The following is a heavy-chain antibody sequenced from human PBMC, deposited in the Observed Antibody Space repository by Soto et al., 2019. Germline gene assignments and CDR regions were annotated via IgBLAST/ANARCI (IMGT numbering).Heavy chain of an antibody. D-gene: IGHD3-3*01. CDR1: GFTFSNAW. CDR2: IKSKSDGGTT. J-gene: IGHJ4*02. V-gene: IGHV3-15*01. Sequence: PGGSLRLSCAASGFTFSNAWMSWVRQAPGKGLEWVGRIKSKSDGGTTDYAAPGRGRFTSSRDDSKNTLYLQMNSLKTEDTDVYYCTTGITIFGVLSYSFDYWGQVTLFTVSS. CDR3: TTGITIFGVLSYSFDY.